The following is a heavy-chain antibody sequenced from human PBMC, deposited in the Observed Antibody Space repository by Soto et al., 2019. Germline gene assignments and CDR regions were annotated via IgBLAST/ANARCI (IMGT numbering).Heavy chain of an antibody. V-gene: IGHV1-69*08. CDR3: ARDSPIGSTFSGYDAIDS. CDR2: TIPLLNVA. J-gene: IGHJ4*02. Sequence: QVQLVQSGAEVKKPGSSVKVSCKASGGTFSTSTFTWVRQAPGQGLEWMGRTIPLLNVADYAQDFQGRLTITADKSTSTTYMELTSLTSKDTAVYYCARDSPIGSTFSGYDAIDSWGQGNLVTVSS. CDR1: GGTFSTST. D-gene: IGHD5-12*01.